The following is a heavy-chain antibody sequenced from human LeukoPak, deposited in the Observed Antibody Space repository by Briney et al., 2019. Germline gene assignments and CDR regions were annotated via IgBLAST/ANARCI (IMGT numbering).Heavy chain of an antibody. Sequence: GGSLRLSCAASGFTFNSYWMHWVRHAPGKGLVWVSRIDEDGKTIDYADSVKARFTISRDNAKDTLYLQMSSLRDEDTAVYYCVSDLCGGDDQWGRGTLVTVSS. J-gene: IGHJ5*02. CDR1: GFTFNSYW. CDR2: IDEDGKTI. CDR3: VSDLCGGDDQ. V-gene: IGHV3-74*01. D-gene: IGHD3-3*01.